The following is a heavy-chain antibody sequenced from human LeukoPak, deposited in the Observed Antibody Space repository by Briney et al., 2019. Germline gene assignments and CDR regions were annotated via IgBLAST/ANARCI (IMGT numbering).Heavy chain of an antibody. CDR1: AGSVSNGNYY. V-gene: IGHV4-61*01. J-gene: IGHJ4*02. CDR2: IYYTGTT. Sequence: SETLSLTCTVSAGSVSNGNYYWSWLRQPPGKALEWIGYIYYTGTTYYIPSLEGRVTISVDTSKNQFSVKLSSVTAADTAVYYCARLVERRYQFDYWGQGTLVTVSS. CDR3: ARLVERRYQFDY. D-gene: IGHD5-24*01.